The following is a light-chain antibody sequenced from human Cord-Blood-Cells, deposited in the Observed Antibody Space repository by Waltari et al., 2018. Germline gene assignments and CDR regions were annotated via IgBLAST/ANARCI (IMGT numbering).Light chain of an antibody. J-gene: IGLJ3*02. Sequence: QSALTQPPPASGYPGQSTTIPCPGTRSDVGSYHLVSWYQQHPGKAPKLMIYAGSKRPSGVSNRFSGSKSGNTASLTISGLQAEDEADYYCCSYAGSSNWVFGGGTKLTVL. V-gene: IGLV2-23*01. CDR3: CSYAGSSNWV. CDR1: RSDVGSYHL. CDR2: AGS.